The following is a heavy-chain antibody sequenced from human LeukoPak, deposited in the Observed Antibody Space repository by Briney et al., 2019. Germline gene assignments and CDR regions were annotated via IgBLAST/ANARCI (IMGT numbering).Heavy chain of an antibody. CDR3: TRDIGDFVSDF. Sequence: SETLSLTCTVSGGSIGSGYYWAWIRQPPGKGLEWIGSIHCGGTTHYNPSLQSRVTISADTSKNQFALDLRSVTAADTAVYYCTRDIGDFVSDFWGQGTLVTVSS. CDR1: GGSIGSGYY. CDR2: IHCGGTT. J-gene: IGHJ4*02. D-gene: IGHD2-21*02. V-gene: IGHV4-39*02.